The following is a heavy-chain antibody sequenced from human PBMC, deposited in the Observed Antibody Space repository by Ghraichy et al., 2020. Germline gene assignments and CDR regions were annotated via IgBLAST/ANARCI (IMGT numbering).Heavy chain of an antibody. CDR3: ARDHNFIITIFGVVIIAVALDI. V-gene: IGHV3-7*01. D-gene: IGHD3-3*01. J-gene: IGHJ3*02. CDR2: IKQGGSEK. CDR1: GFTFSSYW. Sequence: GGSLRLSCAASGFTFSSYWMSWVRQAPGKGLEWVATIKQGGSEKYYVDSVKGRFTISRDNAKNSLYLQMNSLRAEDTAVYYCARDHNFIITIFGVVIIAVALDIWNQGTMLSVSS.